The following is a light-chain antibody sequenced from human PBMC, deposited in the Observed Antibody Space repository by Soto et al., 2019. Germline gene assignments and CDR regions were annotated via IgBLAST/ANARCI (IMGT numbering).Light chain of an antibody. CDR2: GAS. J-gene: IGKJ5*01. CDR3: QQYGSSPPVT. Sequence: EIVLTQSPGTLSLSPGERATLSCGASQSVSSSYLAWYQQKPGQTPRLLIYGASGRATGLPDRFSGSGSGTDFPLPFSRLEPEDFAVYYCQQYGSSPPVTFGQGTRLEIK. V-gene: IGKV3-20*01. CDR1: QSVSSSY.